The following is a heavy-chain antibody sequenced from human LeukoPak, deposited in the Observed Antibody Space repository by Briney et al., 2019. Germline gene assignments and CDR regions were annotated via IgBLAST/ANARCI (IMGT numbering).Heavy chain of an antibody. CDR1: GSSISSYY. V-gene: IGHV4-34*01. J-gene: IGHJ6*03. D-gene: IGHD1-1*01. CDR3: ARSALQPLYYYYYYYMDV. Sequence: SETLSLTCTVSGSSISSYYWSWIRQPPGKGLEWIGEINHSGSTNYNPSLKSRVTISVDTSKNQFSLKLSSVTAADTAVYYCARSALQPLYYYYYYYMDVWGKGTTVTVSS. CDR2: INHSGST.